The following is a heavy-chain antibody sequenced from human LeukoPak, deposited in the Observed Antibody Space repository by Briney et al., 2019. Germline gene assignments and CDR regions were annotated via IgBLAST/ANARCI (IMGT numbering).Heavy chain of an antibody. J-gene: IGHJ6*02. CDR3: SILQQLDPGYYYGMDV. CDR1: GFTFSSCA. CDR2: ISGSGGST. D-gene: IGHD6-13*01. Sequence: GGSLRLSCAASGFTFSSCAMSWVRQAPGKGLEWVSAISGSGGSTYYADSVKGRFTISRDNAKNSLYLQMNSLRAEDTAVYYCSILQQLDPGYYYGMDVWGQGTTVTVSS. V-gene: IGHV3-23*01.